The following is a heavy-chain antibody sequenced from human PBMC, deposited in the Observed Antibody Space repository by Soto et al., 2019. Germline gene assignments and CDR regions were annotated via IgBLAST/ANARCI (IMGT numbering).Heavy chain of an antibody. CDR3: AKDRGYYDSSGYYPRYYYYYYGMDV. V-gene: IGHV3-30*18. CDR1: GFTFSSYG. D-gene: IGHD3-22*01. Sequence: VQLVESGGGLVQPGGSLRLSCAASGFTFSSYGMHWVRQAPGKGLEWVAVISYDGSNKYYADSVKGRFTISRDNSKNTLYLQMNSLRAEDTAVYYCAKDRGYYDSSGYYPRYYYYYYGMDVWGQGTTVTVS. J-gene: IGHJ6*02. CDR2: ISYDGSNK.